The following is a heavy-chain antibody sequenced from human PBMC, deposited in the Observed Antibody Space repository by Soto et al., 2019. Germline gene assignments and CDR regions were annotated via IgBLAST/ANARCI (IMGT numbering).Heavy chain of an antibody. V-gene: IGHV3-48*01. CDR1: GGSRSSYA. CDR3: AREPSRAREWARYPDL. Sequence: GGFLRLSCAASGGSRSSYARGWVRQAPGQGLEWVSYISLSSGNIHYADSVRGRFTVARAKAKNSLYLQMNSRRAEDRAVFYCAREPSRAREWARYPDLRGRGTLVTV. D-gene: IGHD1-26*01. CDR2: ISLSSGNI. J-gene: IGHJ2*01.